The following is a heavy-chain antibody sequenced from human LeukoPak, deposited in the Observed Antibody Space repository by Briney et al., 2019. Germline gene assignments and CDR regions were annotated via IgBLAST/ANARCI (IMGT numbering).Heavy chain of an antibody. D-gene: IGHD6-19*01. CDR3: ARLFRIAVAGTEI. Sequence: PSETLSLTCTVSGGSISSYYWGWIRQPPGKGLEWIGSIYYSGSTYYNPSLKSRVTISVDTSKNQFSLKLSSVTAADTAVHYCARLFRIAVAGTEIWGQGTLVTVSS. J-gene: IGHJ4*02. V-gene: IGHV4-39*07. CDR1: GGSISSYY. CDR2: IYYSGST.